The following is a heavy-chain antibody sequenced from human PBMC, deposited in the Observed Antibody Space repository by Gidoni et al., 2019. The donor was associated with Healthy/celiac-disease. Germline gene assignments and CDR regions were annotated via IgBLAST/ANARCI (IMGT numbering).Heavy chain of an antibody. V-gene: IGHV1-8*01. CDR1: GYTFTSYD. CDR2: MNPISGHT. D-gene: IGHD6-13*01. Sequence: QVQLVQSGAEVKKLGASVKVSCKASGYTFTSYDIHWVRQAPGQGLEWMGWMNPISGHTGYAQKFQGRVTITRNTSISTAYMELSSLRSEDTAVYYCARGGYSSSWPYYYYGMDVWGQGTTVTVSS. CDR3: ARGGYSSSWPYYYYGMDV. J-gene: IGHJ6*02.